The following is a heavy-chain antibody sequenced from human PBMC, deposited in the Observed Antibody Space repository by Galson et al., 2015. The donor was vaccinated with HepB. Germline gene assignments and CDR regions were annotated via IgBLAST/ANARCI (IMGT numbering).Heavy chain of an antibody. CDR2: ISYDGSNK. CDR1: GFTFSSYA. J-gene: IGHJ4*02. CDR3: ARGPIVGATFFDY. D-gene: IGHD1-26*01. V-gene: IGHV3-30-3*01. Sequence: SLRLSCAASGFTFSSYAMHWVRQAPGKGLEWVAVISYDGSNKYYADSVKGRFTISGDNSKNTLYLQMNSLRAEDTAVYYCARGPIVGATFFDYWGQGTLVTVSS.